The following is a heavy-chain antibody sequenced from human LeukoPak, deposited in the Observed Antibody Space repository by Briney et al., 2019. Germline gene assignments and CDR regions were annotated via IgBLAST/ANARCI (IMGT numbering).Heavy chain of an antibody. D-gene: IGHD3-10*01. CDR3: ARNDVLLWFGELSS. CDR2: ISAYNGNT. V-gene: IGHV1-18*01. Sequence: ASVKVSCKASGYTFTSYGISWVRQAPGQRLEWMGWISAYNGNTNYAQKLQGRVTMTTDTSTSTAYMELRSLRSDDTAVYYCARNDVLLWFGELSSWGQGTLVTVSS. J-gene: IGHJ5*02. CDR1: GYTFTSYG.